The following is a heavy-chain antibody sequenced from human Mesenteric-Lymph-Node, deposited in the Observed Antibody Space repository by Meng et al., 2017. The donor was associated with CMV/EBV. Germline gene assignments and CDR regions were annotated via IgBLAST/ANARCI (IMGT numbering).Heavy chain of an antibody. D-gene: IGHD6-19*01. CDR1: GGSINNYY. V-gene: IGHV4-59*01. Sequence: SETLSLTCTVSGGSINNYYWNWIRQPPGKGLEWIGYIYDSGSTNYNPSLRSRVTISIDTSKNQFSLKLTSVTAADTAVYYCSKGTLSGWPYGMDVWGQGTTVTVSS. CDR3: SKGTLSGWPYGMDV. J-gene: IGHJ6*02. CDR2: IYDSGST.